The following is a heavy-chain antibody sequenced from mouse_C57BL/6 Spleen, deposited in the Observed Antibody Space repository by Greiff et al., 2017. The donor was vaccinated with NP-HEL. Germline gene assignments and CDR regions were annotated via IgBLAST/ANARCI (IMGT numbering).Heavy chain of an antibody. D-gene: IGHD1-1*01. CDR3: ARCGPYYYGSSYDWYFDV. Sequence: QVQLQQSGPELVKPGASVQISCKASGYAFSSSWMNWVKQRPGKGLEWIGRIYPGDGDTNYNGKFKGQATLTADKSSSTAYMQLSSLTSEDSAVYFCARCGPYYYGSSYDWYFDVWGTGTTVTVSS. V-gene: IGHV1-82*01. J-gene: IGHJ1*03. CDR2: IYPGDGDT. CDR1: GYAFSSSW.